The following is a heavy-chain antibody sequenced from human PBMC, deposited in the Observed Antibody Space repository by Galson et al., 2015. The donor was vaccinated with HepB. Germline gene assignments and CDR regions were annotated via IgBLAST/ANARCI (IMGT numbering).Heavy chain of an antibody. CDR3: ARLSGGDPWYFDL. CDR2: IYYSGST. V-gene: IGHV4-39*01. J-gene: IGHJ2*01. Sequence: ETLSLTCTVSGGSISSSSYYWGWIRQPPGKGLEWIGSIYYSGSTYYNPSLKSRVTISVDTSKNQFSLKLSSVTAADTTVYYCARLSGGDPWYFDLWGRGTLVTVSS. D-gene: IGHD2-21*02. CDR1: GGSISSSSYY.